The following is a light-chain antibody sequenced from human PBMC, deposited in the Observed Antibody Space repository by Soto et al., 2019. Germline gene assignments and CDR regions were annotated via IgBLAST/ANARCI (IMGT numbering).Light chain of an antibody. CDR2: KAS. CDR1: QSISNW. V-gene: IGKV1-5*03. CDR3: LQYSGYPFT. Sequence: DIQMTQSPSTLSASVGDRVTITCRASQSISNWLAWYQQKPGKAPKLLIYKASSLESGVPSRFSGSGSGTEFTLTISSLQPDDFATYYCLQYSGYPFTFGPGTKVDIK. J-gene: IGKJ3*01.